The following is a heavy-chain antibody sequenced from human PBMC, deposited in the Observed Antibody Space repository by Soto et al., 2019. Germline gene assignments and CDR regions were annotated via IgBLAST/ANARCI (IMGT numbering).Heavy chain of an antibody. Sequence: QVQLVQSGAEVKKPGASVKVSCKASGYTFTNYGISWVRQAPGQGLEWMGWISAYNGNTKYAQKLQGRVTMTTDTSTSTXSMELRSLRSDDTAVYYCARGVGSGSYYNQDNWFDPWGQGTLVTVSS. J-gene: IGHJ5*02. CDR3: ARGVGSGSYYNQDNWFDP. CDR1: GYTFTNYG. V-gene: IGHV1-18*01. D-gene: IGHD3-10*01. CDR2: ISAYNGNT.